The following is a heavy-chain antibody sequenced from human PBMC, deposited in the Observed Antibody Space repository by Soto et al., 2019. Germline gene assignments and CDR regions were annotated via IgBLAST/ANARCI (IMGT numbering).Heavy chain of an antibody. J-gene: IGHJ5*02. CDR3: AGMTTATPVLNWFRX. CDR1: GFTLSRCW. Sequence: SGGSLRLSFAGFGFTLSRCWMSWVRQAPGKGLEGVSNINQDGSETYYVDSVKGRFTISRDNAKNSLYLQMNSLRAEDTAVYYCAGMTTATPVLNWFRXWGQVTLFTVSX. V-gene: IGHV3-7*03. CDR2: INQDGSET. D-gene: IGHD4-17*01.